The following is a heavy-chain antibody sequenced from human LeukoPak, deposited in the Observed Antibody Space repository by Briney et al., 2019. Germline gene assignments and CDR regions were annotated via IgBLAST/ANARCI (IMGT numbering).Heavy chain of an antibody. J-gene: IGHJ3*02. CDR3: ASLKNYYDSSGYLVTDAFDI. D-gene: IGHD3-22*01. CDR2: ISGYNGNT. Sequence: ASVKVSCKASGYTFTTYNINWVRQAPGQGLEWMGWISGYNGNTNYTQKLQGRVTMTTDTSTSTAYMELRSLKSDDTAVYYCASLKNYYDSSGYLVTDAFDIWGQGTMVTVSS. CDR1: GYTFTTYN. V-gene: IGHV1-18*01.